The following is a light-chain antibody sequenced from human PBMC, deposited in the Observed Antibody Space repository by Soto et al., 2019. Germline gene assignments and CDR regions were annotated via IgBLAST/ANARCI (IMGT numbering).Light chain of an antibody. CDR2: DVT. CDR3: SSYTTTTTSCV. J-gene: IGLJ1*01. CDR1: SNDVGGYNY. Sequence: QSAPTQPASVSGSPGQSITISCTGTSNDVGGYNYVSWYQQYPGKAPKLIIYDVTNRPSGVSTRFSGSKSGNRASLTISGLQAEDEADYYCSSYTTTTTSCVFGTGTKVTVL. V-gene: IGLV2-14*01.